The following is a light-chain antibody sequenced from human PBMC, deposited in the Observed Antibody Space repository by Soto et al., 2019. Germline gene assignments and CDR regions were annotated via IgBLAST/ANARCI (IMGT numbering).Light chain of an antibody. J-gene: IGLJ1*01. CDR3: QSYDSSLSAPYV. CDR2: DNI. CDR1: GSNIGAGYD. V-gene: IGLV1-40*01. Sequence: QTVVTQPPSVSGAPGQRITISCTGSGSNIGAGYDVHWYQLLPGTAPKLLIYDNINRPSGVPDRFSGSKSGTSASLAITGLQAEDEADYYCQSYDSSLSAPYVFGTGTKVTVL.